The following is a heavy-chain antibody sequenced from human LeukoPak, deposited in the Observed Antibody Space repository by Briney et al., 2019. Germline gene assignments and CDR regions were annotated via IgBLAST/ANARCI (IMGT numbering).Heavy chain of an antibody. V-gene: IGHV4-34*01. CDR3: ARGRRRYCTNGVCSHGGY. CDR2: INHSGST. D-gene: IGHD2-8*01. J-gene: IGHJ4*02. Sequence: SETLSLTCAVYGGSFSGYYWSWIRQPPGKGLEWIGEINHSGSTNYNPSLKSRVTISVDTSKNQFSLKLSSVTAADTAVYYRARGRRRYCTNGVCSHGGYWGQGTLVTVSS. CDR1: GGSFSGYY.